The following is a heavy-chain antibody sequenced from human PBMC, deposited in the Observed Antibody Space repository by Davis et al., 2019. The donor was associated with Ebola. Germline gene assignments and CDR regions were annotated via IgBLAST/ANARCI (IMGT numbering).Heavy chain of an antibody. J-gene: IGHJ4*02. D-gene: IGHD6-6*01. V-gene: IGHV3-73*01. Sequence: PGGSLRLSCAASGFTFSGSAMHWVRQASGKGLEWVGRIRSKANSYATAYAASVKGRFTISRDDSKNTAYLQMNSLKTEDTAVYYCTGGIAARLSLSPFGYWGQGTLVTVSS. CDR1: GFTFSGSA. CDR2: IRSKANSYAT. CDR3: TGGIAARLSLSPFGY.